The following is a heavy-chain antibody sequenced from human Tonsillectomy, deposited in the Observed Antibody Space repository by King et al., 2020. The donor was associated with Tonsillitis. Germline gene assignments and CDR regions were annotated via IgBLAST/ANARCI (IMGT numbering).Heavy chain of an antibody. D-gene: IGHD6-19*01. CDR1: GYTFPTYG. V-gene: IGHV1-18*01. CDR2: ISADNGNT. J-gene: IGHJ4*02. Sequence: QLVQSGAEVKKPGASVKVSCKASGYTFPTYGITWVRQAPGQGLEWMGWISADNGNTNYAQKVQGRVTMTTDTSTSTAYMELRSLRSDDTAVYYCARDFKRAVAGPGYFDYWGQGTLVTVSS. CDR3: ARDFKRAVAGPGYFDY.